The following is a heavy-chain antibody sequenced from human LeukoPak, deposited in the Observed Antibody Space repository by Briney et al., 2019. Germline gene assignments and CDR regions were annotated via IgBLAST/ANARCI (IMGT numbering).Heavy chain of an antibody. CDR1: GFTFSSYS. D-gene: IGHD3-10*01. V-gene: IGHV3-21*01. J-gene: IGHJ6*02. Sequence: GGSMRLACAASGFTFSSYSMNWVRQAPGKGLEWVSSISSSSSYIYYADSVKGRFTISRDNAKNSLYLQMNSRRAEDTAVYYCARDHYYGSHYYGMDVWGQGTTVTVSS. CDR2: ISSSSSYI. CDR3: ARDHYYGSHYYGMDV.